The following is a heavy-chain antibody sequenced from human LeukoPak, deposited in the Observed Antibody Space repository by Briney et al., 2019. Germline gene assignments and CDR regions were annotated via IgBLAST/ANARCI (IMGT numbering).Heavy chain of an antibody. V-gene: IGHV3-30-3*01. CDR3: ARDISGGGNDY. CDR2: VSYDGSKI. CDR1: GFSFSNCA. Sequence: PGGSLRLSCAASGFSFSNCAMHWVRQAPGKGLEWVAVVSYDGSKIYYADSVKGRFTISRDNSKNTLFLEMNSLRAEDTAMYYCARDISGGGNDYWGQGTLVTVSS. J-gene: IGHJ4*02. D-gene: IGHD5-12*01.